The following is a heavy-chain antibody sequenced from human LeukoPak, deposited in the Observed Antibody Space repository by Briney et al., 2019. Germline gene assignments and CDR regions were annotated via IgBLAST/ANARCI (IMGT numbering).Heavy chain of an antibody. V-gene: IGHV4-4*02. Sequence: TSETLSLTCTVSGGSISRSNGWSWVRQPPGKGLEWIGEIKHSGSTNYNPSLKSRVTISVDTSKNQFSLKLSSVTAADTAVYYCARGQGTMIVVLWGPGNLVTVSS. CDR3: ARGQGTMIVVL. D-gene: IGHD3-22*01. CDR1: GGSISRSNG. J-gene: IGHJ4*02. CDR2: IKHSGST.